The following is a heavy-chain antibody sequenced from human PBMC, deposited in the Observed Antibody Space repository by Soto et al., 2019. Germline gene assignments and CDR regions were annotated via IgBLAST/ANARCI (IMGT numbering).Heavy chain of an antibody. Sequence: QVQLVQSGAEVKKPGSSVKVSCKASGGTFSSYTISWVRQAPAQGLEWMGRIIPILGIANYAQKFQGRVTITADKSTSTAYMELSSLRSEDTAVYYCAREEYYYGSGAFFDYWGQGTLVTVSS. CDR1: GGTFSSYT. D-gene: IGHD3-10*01. V-gene: IGHV1-69*08. CDR3: AREEYYYGSGAFFDY. CDR2: IIPILGIA. J-gene: IGHJ4*02.